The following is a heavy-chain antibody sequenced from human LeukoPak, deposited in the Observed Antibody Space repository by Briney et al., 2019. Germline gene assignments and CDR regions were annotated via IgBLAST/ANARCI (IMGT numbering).Heavy chain of an antibody. CDR3: ARERGIYGSGSYYYYYYMDV. CDR1: GGSISSYY. Sequence: SETLSPTCTVSGGSISSYYWSWIRQPAGKGLEWIGRIYTSGSTNYNPSLKSRVTMSVDTSKNQFSLKLSSVTAADTAVYYFARERGIYGSGSYYYYYYMDVWGKGTTVTISS. CDR2: IYTSGST. J-gene: IGHJ6*03. D-gene: IGHD3-10*01. V-gene: IGHV4-4*07.